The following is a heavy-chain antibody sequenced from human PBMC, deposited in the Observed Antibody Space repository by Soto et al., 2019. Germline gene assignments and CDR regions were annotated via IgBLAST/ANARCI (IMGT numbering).Heavy chain of an antibody. CDR3: ARALVTDYNSRDYHYYFAMDV. CDR2: VYHTGTT. V-gene: IGHV4-31*02. CDR1: GGPVSGDDLY. D-gene: IGHD3-22*01. J-gene: IGHJ6*02. Sequence: LSLTCVVSGGPVSGDDLYWSCIRHLPGKGLEWIANVYHTGTTYYNPSLKSRVSMSVDTSQNRFSLILASVTAADTAVYYCARALVTDYNSRDYHYYFAMDVWGQGTSVTVYS.